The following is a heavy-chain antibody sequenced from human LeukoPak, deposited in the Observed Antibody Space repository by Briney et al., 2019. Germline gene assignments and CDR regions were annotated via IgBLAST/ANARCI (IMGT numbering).Heavy chain of an antibody. V-gene: IGHV1-24*01. CDR2: FDPEHGDT. Sequence: ASVKVSCKVSGYSLTELSMHWVRQAPGKGLEWKGSFDPEHGDTIYAQRLQGRVTMTEDTSTDTAYMELSSLRSEDTVVYYCATEDLIGAVDTGLDYWGQGTLVTVSS. CDR1: GYSLTELS. D-gene: IGHD6-13*01. CDR3: ATEDLIGAVDTGLDY. J-gene: IGHJ4*02.